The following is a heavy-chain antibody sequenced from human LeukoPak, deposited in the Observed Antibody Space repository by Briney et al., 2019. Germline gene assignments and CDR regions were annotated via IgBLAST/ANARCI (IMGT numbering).Heavy chain of an antibody. CDR2: IYYSGNT. CDR1: GGSISSYY. Sequence: SETLSLTCTVSGGSISSYYWSWIRQPPGKGLEWIGYIYYSGNTNYNPSLKSRVTISVDTSKNHFSLKLSSVTAADTAVYYCARGYSYGEFDYWGQGTLVTVSS. V-gene: IGHV4-59*01. J-gene: IGHJ4*02. D-gene: IGHD5-18*01. CDR3: ARGYSYGEFDY.